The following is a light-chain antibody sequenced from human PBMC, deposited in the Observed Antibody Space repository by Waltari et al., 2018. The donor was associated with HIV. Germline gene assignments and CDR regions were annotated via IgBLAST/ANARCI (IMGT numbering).Light chain of an antibody. CDR2: EVS. CDR3: KSHASRNNVV. CDR1: RTGVAGYNS. V-gene: IGLV2-8*01. J-gene: IGLJ2*01. Sequence: QSALPQPPSASGSPGQPVTISCTGTRTGVAGYNSVSWYQHNTGKAPKLMIYEVSKRPTGGPGRFSSSKRGNTAPLTVSGLQAEEEDDYYCKSHASRNNVVFGGGTKVTVL.